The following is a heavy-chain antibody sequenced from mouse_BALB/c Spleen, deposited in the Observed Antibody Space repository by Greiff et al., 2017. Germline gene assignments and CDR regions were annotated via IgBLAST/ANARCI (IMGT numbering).Heavy chain of an antibody. Sequence: DVHLVESGGGLVQPGGSRKLSCAASGFTFSSFGMHWVRQAPEKGLEWVAYISSGSSTIYYADTVKGRFTISRDNPKNTLFLQMTSLRSEDTAMYYCARGPPGFDYWGQGTTLTVSS. CDR1: GFTFSSFG. CDR3: ARGPPGFDY. J-gene: IGHJ2*01. D-gene: IGHD6-1*01. V-gene: IGHV5-17*02. CDR2: ISSGSSTI.